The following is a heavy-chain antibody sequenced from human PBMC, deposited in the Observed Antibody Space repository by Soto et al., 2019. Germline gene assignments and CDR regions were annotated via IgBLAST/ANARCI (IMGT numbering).Heavy chain of an antibody. CDR3: ARELSYGSGSD. J-gene: IGHJ4*02. V-gene: IGHV3-33*01. CDR2: IWSDGSKQ. D-gene: IGHD3-10*01. CDR1: GFTFSSYG. Sequence: QVQLVESGGGVVQPGTSLRLSCAASGFTFSSYGFHWIRQAPGKGLEWVADIWSDGSKQYYADPVKGRFTISRDDSKNTLYLQMNSLTADDTAVYYCARELSYGSGSDWGQGTLVTVSS.